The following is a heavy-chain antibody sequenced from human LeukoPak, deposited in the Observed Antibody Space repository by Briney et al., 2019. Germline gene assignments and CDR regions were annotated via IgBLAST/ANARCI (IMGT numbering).Heavy chain of an antibody. CDR1: GFTFSSYA. D-gene: IGHD3-10*01. Sequence: GRSLRLSCAASGFTFSSYAMHWVRQAPGKGLEWVAVIWYDGSNKFYADSVKGRFSISRDDSKNTLYLQMNSLRAEDTAVYYCARGPGMGYFDYWGQGTLVTVSS. CDR3: ARGPGMGYFDY. CDR2: IWYDGSNK. J-gene: IGHJ4*02. V-gene: IGHV3-33*08.